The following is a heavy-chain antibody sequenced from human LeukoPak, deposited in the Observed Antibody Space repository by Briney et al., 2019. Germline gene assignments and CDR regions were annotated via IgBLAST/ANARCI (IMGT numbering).Heavy chain of an antibody. CDR2: IRRSINYI. CDR3: ARSRISSPYDKNLNF. D-gene: IGHD1-14*01. J-gene: IGHJ4*02. V-gene: IGHV3-21*01. Sequence: TLGSPRLSCAASGFTSRSYTMSTVREAPGKGLEWVSSIRRSINYIYHADSVKGRFTMSRDDAQNSVYLQMTSLNDEDTAVYYCARSRISSPYDKNLNFWGQGTLVIVSS. CDR1: GFTSRSYT.